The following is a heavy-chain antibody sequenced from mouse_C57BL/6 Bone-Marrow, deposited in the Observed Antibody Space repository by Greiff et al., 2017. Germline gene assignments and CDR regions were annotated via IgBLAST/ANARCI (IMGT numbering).Heavy chain of an antibody. CDR1: GYTFTSYW. V-gene: IGHV1-74*01. D-gene: IGHD1-1*01. Sequence: QVQLQQPGAELVKPGASVKVSCKASGYTFTSYWMHWVKQRPGQGLEWIGRIHPSDSDTNYNQQFKGKATLTVDKSSSTDYMQLSSLTSEDSAVYYCEIRPGNSYKGGYWGQETLVTVSA. CDR2: IHPSDSDT. CDR3: EIRPGNSYKGGY. J-gene: IGHJ3*02.